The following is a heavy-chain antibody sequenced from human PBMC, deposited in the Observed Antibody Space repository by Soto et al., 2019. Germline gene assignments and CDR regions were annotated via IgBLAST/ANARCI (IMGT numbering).Heavy chain of an antibody. J-gene: IGHJ4*02. D-gene: IGHD1-26*01. CDR1: GYTFTHYY. Sequence: ASVKVSCKTSGYTFTHYYMHWVRLAPGQGLEWMGVINPGGGYTTYAQKFQGRVTMTRDTSTSTGYMERSSLKSEDPAVYYCGRKSFDGRGPPQGDWAQGPLVTVSS. CDR3: GRKSFDGRGPPQGD. CDR2: INPGGGYT. V-gene: IGHV1-46*01.